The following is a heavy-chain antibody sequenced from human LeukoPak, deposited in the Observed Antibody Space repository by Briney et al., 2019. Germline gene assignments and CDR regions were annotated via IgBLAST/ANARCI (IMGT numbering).Heavy chain of an antibody. D-gene: IGHD6-19*01. J-gene: IGHJ3*02. CDR2: IYYSGST. Sequence: SETLSLSCTVSGGSISSYYWSWIRQPPGKGLEWIGYIYYSGSTNYNPSLKSRVTISVDTSKNQFSLKLSFVTAADTAVYYCATISYSSGWYYWEGDAFDIWGQGTMVTVSS. CDR3: ATISYSSGWYYWEGDAFDI. V-gene: IGHV4-59*12. CDR1: GGSISSYY.